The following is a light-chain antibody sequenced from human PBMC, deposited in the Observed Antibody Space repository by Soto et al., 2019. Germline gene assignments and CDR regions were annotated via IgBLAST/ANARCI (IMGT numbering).Light chain of an antibody. V-gene: IGKV1-5*03. J-gene: IGKJ1*01. Sequence: TPMSHSPSTLSTSVGDRVTITCRASQSISSWLAWYQQKPGKAPKLLIYKASTLKSGVPSRFSGSGSGTEFTLTISSLQPDDFATYYCQQYNSYPEAFGQGTKVDIK. CDR2: KAS. CDR3: QQYNSYPEA. CDR1: QSISSW.